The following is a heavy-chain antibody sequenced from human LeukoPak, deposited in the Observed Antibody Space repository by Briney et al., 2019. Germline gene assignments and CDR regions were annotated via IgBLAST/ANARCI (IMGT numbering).Heavy chain of an antibody. CDR2: ISWDGGST. CDR3: AKDFLRNMVLGFDY. V-gene: IGHV3-43*01. Sequence: GGSLRLSCAASGFTFDDYTMHWVRQAPGKGLEWVSLISWDGGSTYYADSVKGRFTISRDNSKNTLYLQMNSLRAEDTAIYYCAKDFLRNMVLGFDYWGQGTLVTVSS. D-gene: IGHD3-10*01. CDR1: GFTFDDYT. J-gene: IGHJ4*02.